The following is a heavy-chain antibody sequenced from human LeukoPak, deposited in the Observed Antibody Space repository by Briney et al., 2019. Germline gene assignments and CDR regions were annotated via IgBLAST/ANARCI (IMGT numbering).Heavy chain of an antibody. J-gene: IGHJ6*02. V-gene: IGHV4-59*01. CDR2: IYYSGST. D-gene: IGHD1-26*01. Sequence: PSETLSLTCTVSGGSISSYYWSWIRQPPGKGLEWIGYIYYSGSTNYNPSLKSRVTISVDTSKNQFSLKLSSVTAADTAVYYCARSYSGSYFDYYYGMDVWGQGTTVTVSS. CDR1: GGSISSYY. CDR3: ARSYSGSYFDYYYGMDV.